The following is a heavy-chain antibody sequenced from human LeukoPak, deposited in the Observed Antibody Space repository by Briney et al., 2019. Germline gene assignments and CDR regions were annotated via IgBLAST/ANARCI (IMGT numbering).Heavy chain of an antibody. V-gene: IGHV1-8*01. CDR3: ARVYYYGSGSYLRSYYYYGMDV. CDR2: MNPNSGNT. J-gene: IGHJ6*02. Sequence: ASVKVSCKASGYTFTSYDINWVRQATGQGLEWMGWMNPNSGNTGYAQKFQGRVTMTRNTSISAAYMELSSLRSEDTAVYYCARVYYYGSGSYLRSYYYYGMDVWGQGTTVTVS. D-gene: IGHD3-10*01. CDR1: GYTFTSYD.